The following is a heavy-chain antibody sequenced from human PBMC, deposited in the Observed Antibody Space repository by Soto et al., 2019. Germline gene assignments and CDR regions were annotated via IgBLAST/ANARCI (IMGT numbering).Heavy chain of an antibody. CDR2: IWYDGSNQ. J-gene: IGHJ6*02. Sequence: QVQLVESGGGVVQPGRSLRLSCAASGFTFSSYAMHWVRQAPGKGLEWVARIWYDGSNQYYADSVKGRFTISRDNSKNARDLKTNSLRTEETAVYYCGRGSSEHYFGSGSYPAYGMDVWGQGTTVTVSS. V-gene: IGHV3-33*01. CDR3: GRGSSEHYFGSGSYPAYGMDV. CDR1: GFTFSSYA. D-gene: IGHD3-10*01.